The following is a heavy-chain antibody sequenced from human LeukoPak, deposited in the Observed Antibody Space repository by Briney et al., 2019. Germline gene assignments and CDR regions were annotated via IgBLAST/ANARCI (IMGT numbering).Heavy chain of an antibody. V-gene: IGHV3-74*01. J-gene: IGHJ1*01. CDR3: ATGNYYDSRGYYTFGH. CDR1: GFTFSRYW. CDR2: INGDGSTT. D-gene: IGHD3-22*01. Sequence: GGSLRLSCAASGFTFSRYWMHCVRQAPGKGLVWVSRINGDGSTTSYADSVKGGFTISRDNAKNTLYLQMNSLRAEDTAVYYCATGNYYDSRGYYTFGHWGQGTPVTVSS.